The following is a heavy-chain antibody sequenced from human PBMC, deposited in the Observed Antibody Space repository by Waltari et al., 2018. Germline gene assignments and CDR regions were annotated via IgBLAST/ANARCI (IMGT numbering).Heavy chain of an antibody. CDR1: GFTFSSYA. CDR3: AREPMVRGFSDY. J-gene: IGHJ4*02. CDR2: IYTSGST. V-gene: IGHV4-4*08. Sequence: VQLLESGGGLVQPGGSLRLSCAASGFTFSSYAMSWVRQAPGKGLEWIGRIYTSGSTNYNPSLKSRVTISVDTSKNQFSLKLSSVTAADTAVYYCAREPMVRGFSDYWGQGTLVTVSS. D-gene: IGHD3-10*01.